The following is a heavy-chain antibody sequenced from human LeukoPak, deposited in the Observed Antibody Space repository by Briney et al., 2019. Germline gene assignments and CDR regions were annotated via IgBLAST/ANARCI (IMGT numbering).Heavy chain of an antibody. V-gene: IGHV3-23*01. CDR3: AKEVGCSSNCYHQSYYFYMDV. D-gene: IGHD2-2*01. J-gene: IGHJ6*03. Sequence: PGGSLRLSCAASGFTFSSYGMSWVRQAPGKGLEWVSGISASGAGTYYADSVKGRFTISRDNSNNTLYLQVSSLRAEDTALYYCAKEVGCSSNCYHQSYYFYMDVWGKGTTVTISS. CDR2: ISASGAGT. CDR1: GFTFSSYG.